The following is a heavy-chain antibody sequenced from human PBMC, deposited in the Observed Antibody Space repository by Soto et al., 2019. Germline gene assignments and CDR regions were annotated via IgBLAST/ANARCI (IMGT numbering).Heavy chain of an antibody. CDR2: ISSSSIYI. Sequence: GGSLRLSCAASGFTFSSYSMNWVRQAPGKGLEWVSSISSSSIYIYYADSVKGRFTISRDNAKNSLYLQMNSLRAEDTAVYYCARAIFGVVSYYDYWGQGTLVTVSS. V-gene: IGHV3-21*01. CDR3: ARAIFGVVSYYDY. D-gene: IGHD3-3*01. CDR1: GFTFSSYS. J-gene: IGHJ4*02.